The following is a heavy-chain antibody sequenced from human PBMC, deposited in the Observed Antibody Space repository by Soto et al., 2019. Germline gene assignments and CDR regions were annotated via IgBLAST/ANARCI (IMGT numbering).Heavy chain of an antibody. Sequence: SVKVSCKASGGTFSSYAISWVRQAPGQGLEWMGGIIPIFGTANYAQKFQGRVTITADESTSTAYMELSSLRSEDTAVYYCARGYSSGWYFDYWGQGTLVTVSS. CDR2: IIPIFGTA. V-gene: IGHV1-69*13. CDR3: ARGYSSGWYFDY. D-gene: IGHD6-19*01. J-gene: IGHJ4*02. CDR1: GGTFSSYA.